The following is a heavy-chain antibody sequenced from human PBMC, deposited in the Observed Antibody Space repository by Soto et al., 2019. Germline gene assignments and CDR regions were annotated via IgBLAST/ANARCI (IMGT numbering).Heavy chain of an antibody. CDR1: GYTFTSYD. CDR2: MNPNSGNT. J-gene: IGHJ4*02. D-gene: IGHD3-3*01. Sequence: ASVKVSCKASGYTFTSYDIYWVRQATGQGLEWMGCMNPNSGNTGYAQKFQGRVTMTRNTSISTAYMELSSLRSEDTAVYYCARGASNYDFWSGYYGSRNYFDYWGQGTLVTVST. CDR3: ARGASNYDFWSGYYGSRNYFDY. V-gene: IGHV1-8*01.